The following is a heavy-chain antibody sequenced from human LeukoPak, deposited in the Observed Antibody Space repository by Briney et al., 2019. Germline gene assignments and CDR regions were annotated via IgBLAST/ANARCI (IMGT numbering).Heavy chain of an antibody. D-gene: IGHD3-9*01. J-gene: IGHJ4*02. Sequence: PSETLSLTCAVYGGSFSGYYWSWIRQPPGKGLEWIGEINHSGSTNYNPPLKSRVTISVDTSKNQFSLKLSSVTAADTAVYYCARGPPYYDILTGYPPGAIDYWGQGTLVTVSS. CDR2: INHSGST. CDR1: GGSFSGYY. CDR3: ARGPPYYDILTGYPPGAIDY. V-gene: IGHV4-34*01.